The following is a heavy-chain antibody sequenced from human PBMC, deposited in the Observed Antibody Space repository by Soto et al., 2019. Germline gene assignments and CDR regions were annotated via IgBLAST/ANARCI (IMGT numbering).Heavy chain of an antibody. CDR3: ARGWAIFGVVTPGWFDP. J-gene: IGHJ5*02. CDR2: INAGNGNT. V-gene: IGHV1-3*01. Sequence: ASVKVSCKASGYTFTSYAMHWVRQAPGQRLEWMGWINAGNGNTKYSQKFQGRVTITRDTSASTAYMELSSLRSEDTAVYYCARGWAIFGVVTPGWFDPWGQGTLVTLSS. D-gene: IGHD3-3*01. CDR1: GYTFTSYA.